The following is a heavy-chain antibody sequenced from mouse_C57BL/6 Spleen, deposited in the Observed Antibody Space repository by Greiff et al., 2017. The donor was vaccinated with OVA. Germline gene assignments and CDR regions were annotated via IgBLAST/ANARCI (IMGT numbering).Heavy chain of an antibody. J-gene: IGHJ4*01. Sequence: QVQLKQPGAELVKPGASVKLSCKASGYTFTSYWMHWVKQRPGQGLEWIGMIHPNSGSTNYNEKFKSKATLTVDKSSSTAYMQLSSLTSEDSAVYYCARGGYGYDEGYAMDYWGQGTSVTVSS. CDR2: IHPNSGST. CDR1: GYTFTSYW. CDR3: ARGGYGYDEGYAMDY. D-gene: IGHD2-2*01. V-gene: IGHV1-64*01.